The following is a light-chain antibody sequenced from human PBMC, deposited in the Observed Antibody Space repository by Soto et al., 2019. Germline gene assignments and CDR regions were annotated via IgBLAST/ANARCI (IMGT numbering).Light chain of an antibody. J-gene: IGKJ1*01. CDR3: QQTSSDLT. V-gene: IGKV3-11*01. CDR2: GAS. CDR1: RSINSQ. Sequence: VLTQSPSTLSSSAGDAATLTCRASRSINSQLNWYQQKPGQAPRLLIYGASNMHDGVPARFSGSGSGADFTLTISGLQPEDFARYHCQQTSSDLTFGQGTRVEFK.